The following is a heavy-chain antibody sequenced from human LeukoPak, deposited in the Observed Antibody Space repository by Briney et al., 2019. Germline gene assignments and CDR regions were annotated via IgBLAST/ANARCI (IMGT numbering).Heavy chain of an antibody. J-gene: IGHJ6*02. CDR2: INPNSGGT. CDR3: AREGTPPNYDFWSGPDYYYYYGMDV. CDR1: GYTFTGYY. V-gene: IGHV1-2*06. D-gene: IGHD3-3*01. Sequence: WASVKVSCTASGYTFTGYYMHWVRQAPGQGLEWMGRINPNSGGTNYAQKFQGRVTMTRDTSISTAYMELSRLRSDDTAVYYCAREGTPPNYDFWSGPDYYYYYGMDVWGQGTTVTVSS.